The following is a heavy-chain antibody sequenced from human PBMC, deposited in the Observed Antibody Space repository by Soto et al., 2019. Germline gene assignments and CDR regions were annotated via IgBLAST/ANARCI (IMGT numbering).Heavy chain of an antibody. CDR2: ISGSGGST. J-gene: IGHJ4*02. CDR3: AKTSAPAIRFDY. V-gene: IGHV3-23*01. Sequence: AGGSLRLSCAASGFTFSSYAMSWVRQAPGKGLEWVSAISGSGGSTYYADSVKGRFTISRDNSKNTLYLQMNSLRAEDTAVYYCAKTSAPAIRFDYWGQGTLVTVSS. D-gene: IGHD6-6*01. CDR1: GFTFSSYA.